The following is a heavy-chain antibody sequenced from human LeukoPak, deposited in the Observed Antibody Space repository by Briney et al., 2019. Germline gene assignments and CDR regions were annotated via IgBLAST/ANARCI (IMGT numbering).Heavy chain of an antibody. CDR2: ISSSSTTI. D-gene: IGHD3-22*01. J-gene: IGHJ4*02. V-gene: IGHV3-48*01. CDR3: ARDRRKYNDDFSGYPTY. Sequence: GGSLRLSCAASGFTFSSYSMMWVRQAPGQGLEWVSYISSSSTTIHYADSVKGRFTISRDNAKNSVYLQMNSLRAEDTAVYYCARDRRKYNDDFSGYPTYWGQGTLVTVSS. CDR1: GFTFSSYS.